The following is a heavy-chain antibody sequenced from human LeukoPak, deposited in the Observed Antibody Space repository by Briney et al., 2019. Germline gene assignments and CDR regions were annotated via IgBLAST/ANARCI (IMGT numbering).Heavy chain of an antibody. V-gene: IGHV1-2*02. CDR3: ARGHYDTRGYYHLDY. CDR2: INTNSGGT. CDR1: GYTFTGYY. Sequence: ASVKVSFTASGYTFTGYYMHWVRQAPGQGLEWMGWINTNSGGTNYAQKFQGRVTMTRDTSISTAYMELSRLRSDDTAGYYCARGHYDTRGYYHLDYWGQGTLLTVSS. D-gene: IGHD3-22*01. J-gene: IGHJ4*02.